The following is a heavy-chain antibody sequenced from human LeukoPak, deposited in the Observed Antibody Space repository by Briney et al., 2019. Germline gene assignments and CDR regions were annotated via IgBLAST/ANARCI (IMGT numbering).Heavy chain of an antibody. J-gene: IGHJ5*02. Sequence: PSETLSLTCTVSGGSISSYYWSWIRQPPGKGLEWIGYIYYSGSTNYNPSLKSRVTMSVDMSTRQISLKLSSVTAADTAVYYCARGGSFSQPFDPWGQGTLVTVSS. CDR1: GGSISSYY. V-gene: IGHV4-59*08. D-gene: IGHD3-16*01. CDR2: IYYSGST. CDR3: ARGGSFSQPFDP.